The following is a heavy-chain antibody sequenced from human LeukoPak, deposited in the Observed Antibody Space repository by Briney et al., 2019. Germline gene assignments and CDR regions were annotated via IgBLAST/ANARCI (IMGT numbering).Heavy chain of an antibody. CDR3: ARAHERYDYVWGSYRQALFFDY. J-gene: IGHJ4*02. CDR2: IKQDGSEK. V-gene: IGHV3-7*01. CDR1: GFTFSRYS. D-gene: IGHD3-16*02. Sequence: GGSLRLSCAVAGFTFSRYSMNWVRQAPGKGLEWVANIKQDGSEKYYVDSVKGRFTISRDNAKNSLYLQMNSLRAEDTAVYYCARAHERYDYVWGSYRQALFFDYWGQGTLVTVSS.